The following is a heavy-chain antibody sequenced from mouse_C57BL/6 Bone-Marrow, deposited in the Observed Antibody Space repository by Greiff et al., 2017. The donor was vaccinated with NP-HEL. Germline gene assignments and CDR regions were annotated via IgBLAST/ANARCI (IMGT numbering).Heavy chain of an antibody. CDR2: ISYDGSN. J-gene: IGHJ4*01. CDR3: ARNYYGSSYVGAMDY. V-gene: IGHV3-6*01. D-gene: IGHD1-1*01. CDR1: GYSITSGYY. Sequence: ESGPGLVKPSQSLSLTCSVTGYSITSGYYWNWIRQFPGNKLEWMGYISYDGSNNYNPSLKNRISITRDTSKNQFFLKLNSVTTEDTATYYCARNYYGSSYVGAMDYWGQGTSVTVSS.